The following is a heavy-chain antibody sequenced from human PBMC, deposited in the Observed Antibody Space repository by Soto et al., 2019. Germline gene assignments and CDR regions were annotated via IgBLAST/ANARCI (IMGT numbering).Heavy chain of an antibody. D-gene: IGHD6-19*01. V-gene: IGHV4-39*01. J-gene: IGHJ4*02. CDR1: GGSISSSSYY. Sequence: ETLSLTCTVSGGSISSSSYYWGWILQPPGKGLEWIGSIYYSGSTYYNPSLKSRVTISVDTSKNQFSLKLSSVTAADTAEYYCARHFPISSGWSSVCFDYWGQGTLVTVSS. CDR3: ARHFPISSGWSSVCFDY. CDR2: IYYSGST.